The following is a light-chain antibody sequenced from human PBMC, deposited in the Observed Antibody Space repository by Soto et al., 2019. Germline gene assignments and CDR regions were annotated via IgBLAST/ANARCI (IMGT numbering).Light chain of an antibody. CDR1: SSNIGSNF. CDR3: AAWDNSLRWV. Sequence: QSVLTQPPSASGAPGQTVTISCSGSSSNIGSNFVYWYQQVPGTAPKLLIYRTDQRPSGVPDRFSGSKPGASAYLVISGLRSDDEADYYCAAWDNSLRWVFGGGTKLTVL. J-gene: IGLJ3*02. V-gene: IGLV1-47*01. CDR2: RTD.